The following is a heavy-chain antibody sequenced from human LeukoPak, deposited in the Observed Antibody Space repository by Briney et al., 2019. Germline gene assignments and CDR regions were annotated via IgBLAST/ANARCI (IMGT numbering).Heavy chain of an antibody. D-gene: IGHD6-19*01. Sequence: PGGSLRLSCAASGFTFSSYWMHWVRQAPGKGLEWVANIKQDGSEKYYVDSVKGRFSISRDNAKNSLYLQMNSLRAEDTAVYYCAKEPASSGWFDPWGQGTLVAVSS. J-gene: IGHJ5*02. CDR2: IKQDGSEK. V-gene: IGHV3-7*03. CDR3: AKEPASSGWFDP. CDR1: GFTFSSYW.